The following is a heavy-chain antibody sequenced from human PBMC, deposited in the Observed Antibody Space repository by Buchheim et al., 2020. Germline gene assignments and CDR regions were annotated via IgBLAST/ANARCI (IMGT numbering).Heavy chain of an antibody. D-gene: IGHD6-6*01. CDR2: LSGSGGSP. CDR3: AKGRTIISARLGDY. Sequence: VQLVESGGGLVQPGGSLRLSCAASGFTFSSYAMSWVRQAPGKGLEWVSALSGSGGSPYYAASVKGRFTISRDNSKNTLYLQMNSRRAEDTTVYYCAKGRTIISARLGDYWGQGTL. J-gene: IGHJ4*02. V-gene: IGHV3-23*04. CDR1: GFTFSSYA.